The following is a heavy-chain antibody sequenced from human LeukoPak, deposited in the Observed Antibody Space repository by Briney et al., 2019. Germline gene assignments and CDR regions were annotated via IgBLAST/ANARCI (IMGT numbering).Heavy chain of an antibody. V-gene: IGHV4-34*01. J-gene: IGHJ5*02. Sequence: SETLSLTCGVYGGSFSGYYWSWIRQPPGKGLEWIGEINHSGSANYNPSLKSRVTISVDTSKNQFSLRLNSVTAADTAVYYCARGLCGVDCPWPYWFDPWGQGTLVTVSS. CDR2: INHSGSA. CDR1: GGSFSGYY. CDR3: ARGLCGVDCPWPYWFDP. D-gene: IGHD2-21*02.